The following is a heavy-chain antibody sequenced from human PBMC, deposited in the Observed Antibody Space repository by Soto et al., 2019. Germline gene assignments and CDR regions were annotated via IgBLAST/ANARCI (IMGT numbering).Heavy chain of an antibody. CDR3: ARAGGGYLDY. V-gene: IGHV3-30*04. D-gene: IGHD2-15*01. CDR2: ISNDGSNK. Sequence: QVQLVESGGGVVQLGRSLRLSCAASGFTFSNYALHWVRQAPGKGLEWVAFISNDGSNKLYADSVKGRFTISRDNSKNTLYLEMNSLRAEDTAVYYCARAGGGYLDYWGQGTLVTVSS. CDR1: GFTFSNYA. J-gene: IGHJ4*02.